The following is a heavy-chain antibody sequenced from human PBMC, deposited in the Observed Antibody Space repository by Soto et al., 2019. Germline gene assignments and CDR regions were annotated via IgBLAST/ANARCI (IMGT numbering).Heavy chain of an antibody. D-gene: IGHD6-13*01. J-gene: IGHJ6*02. Sequence: PGGSLRLSCAASGFTINPYWMSWVRQAPGKGLEWVASTNQDGSTTYYVDSVKGRFTISRDNSKNTLYLQMNSLRAEDTAVYYCARKRGPIAAAGTGFYYYYGMDVWGQGTTVTVSS. CDR2: TNQDGSTT. V-gene: IGHV3-7*01. CDR3: ARKRGPIAAAGTGFYYYYGMDV. CDR1: GFTINPYW.